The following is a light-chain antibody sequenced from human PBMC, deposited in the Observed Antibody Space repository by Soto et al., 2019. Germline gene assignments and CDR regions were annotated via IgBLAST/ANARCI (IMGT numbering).Light chain of an antibody. Sequence: QSALAQPPSASGSPGQSVTISCPGTSSDVGGYNNVSWYQQHPGKAPKLMTYEVSKRPSGVPDRFSGSKSGNTASLTVSGPQPEDEADYYCSSYAGSNKSVFGTGTKVTVL. CDR3: SSYAGSNKSV. J-gene: IGLJ1*01. CDR2: EVS. V-gene: IGLV2-8*01. CDR1: SSDVGGYNN.